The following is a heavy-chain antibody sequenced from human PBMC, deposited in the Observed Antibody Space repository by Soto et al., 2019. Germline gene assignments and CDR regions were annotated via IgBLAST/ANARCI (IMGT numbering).Heavy chain of an antibody. Sequence: GGSLRLSCAASKFISSTYAMHWVRQAPGKGLEWVAVISSDGNKKYYADSVKGRFTISRDNSKNTLYLQMDSLRPEDTAQYYCAGWNYDYWGQGTQVTVSS. CDR2: ISSDGNKK. CDR1: KFISSTYA. CDR3: AGWNYDY. J-gene: IGHJ4*02. D-gene: IGHD1-7*01. V-gene: IGHV3-30-3*01.